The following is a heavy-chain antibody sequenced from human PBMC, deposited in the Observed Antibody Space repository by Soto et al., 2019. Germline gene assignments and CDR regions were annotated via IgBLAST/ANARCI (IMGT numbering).Heavy chain of an antibody. CDR2: IVVGSGNT. J-gene: IGHJ6*02. V-gene: IGHV1-58*01. D-gene: IGHD3-3*01. CDR1: GFTFTSSA. CDR3: AADGESDFWSGPVYYYGMDV. Sequence: SVKVSCKASGFTFTSSAVQWVRQARGQRLEWKGWIVVGSGNTNYAQKFQERVTITRDMSTSTAYMELSSLRSEDTAVYYCAADGESDFWSGPVYYYGMDVWGQGTTVTVSS.